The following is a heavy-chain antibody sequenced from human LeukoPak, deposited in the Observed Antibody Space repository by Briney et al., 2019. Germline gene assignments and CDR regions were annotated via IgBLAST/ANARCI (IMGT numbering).Heavy chain of an antibody. J-gene: IGHJ4*02. V-gene: IGHV3-23*01. CDR1: GITLSNYG. D-gene: IGHD3-10*01. Sequence: GGSLRLSSAVSGITLSNYGMSWVRQAPGKGLEWVAGIGGSGGRTNYADSVKGRFTISRDSPKNTLYLQMNSLRAEDTAVYFCAKRGVVIRVVLVGFHKEAYYFDSWGQGALVTVSS. CDR3: AKRGVVIRVVLVGFHKEAYYFDS. CDR2: IGGSGGRT.